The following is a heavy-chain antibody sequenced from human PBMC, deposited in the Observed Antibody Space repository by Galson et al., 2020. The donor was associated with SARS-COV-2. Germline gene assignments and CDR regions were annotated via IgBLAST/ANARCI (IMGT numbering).Heavy chain of an antibody. Sequence: SVKVSCKASGGTFSSYAISWVRQAPGQGLEWMGGIIPIFGTTDYSQKFQGRVTITADESTSTAYMEVSSLSSEDTAVYYCAGRSNWNYRYFDDWGQGALGTGSS. V-gene: IGHV1-69*13. CDR3: AGRSNWNYRYFDD. D-gene: IGHD1-7*01. J-gene: IGHJ4*03. CDR1: GGTFSSYA. CDR2: IIPIFGTT.